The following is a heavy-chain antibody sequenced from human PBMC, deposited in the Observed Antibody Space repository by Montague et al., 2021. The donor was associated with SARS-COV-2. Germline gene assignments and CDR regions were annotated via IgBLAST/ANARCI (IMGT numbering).Heavy chain of an antibody. CDR2: ISYDGINK. D-gene: IGHD3/OR15-3a*01. Sequence: SLRLSCAASGFTFSSYAMHWVRQAPGKGLEWVALISYDGINKYYADSVEGRFTIARDNSKNTLYLQMSSLKPEDTAVYYCARAGFLCWFSTMFDYWGQGTLVTVSS. V-gene: IGHV3-30-3*01. CDR3: ARAGFLCWFSTMFDY. CDR1: GFTFSSYA. J-gene: IGHJ4*02.